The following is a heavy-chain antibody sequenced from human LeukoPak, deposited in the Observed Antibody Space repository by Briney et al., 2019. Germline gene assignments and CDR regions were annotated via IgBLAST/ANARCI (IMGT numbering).Heavy chain of an antibody. CDR3: AREDMATIKYPFEY. CDR2: ISYDGTNK. Sequence: PGRSLRLSCAASGFTFSRYTINWVRQAPGKGLEWVAVISYDGTNKYYADSVKGGFTISRDNSKNTLYLQMNSLRAEDTAVYYCAREDMATIKYPFEYWGQGILVTVSS. D-gene: IGHD5-24*01. J-gene: IGHJ4*02. CDR1: GFTFSRYT. V-gene: IGHV3-30-3*01.